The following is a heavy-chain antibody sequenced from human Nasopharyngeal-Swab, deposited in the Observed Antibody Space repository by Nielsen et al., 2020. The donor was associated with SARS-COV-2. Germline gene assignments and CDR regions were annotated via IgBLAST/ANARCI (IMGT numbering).Heavy chain of an antibody. CDR1: GFTFSSYN. CDR3: GTRSASWTRGDY. CDR2: INTGSSSI. Sequence: GESLKISCAASGFTFSSYNMNWVRPAPGKGLEWVSYINTGSSSIYYADSEKGRFTISRDNAKNSLYLQMNSLRDEDTAVYYCGTRSASWTRGDYWGQGTLVTVSS. J-gene: IGHJ4*02. V-gene: IGHV3-48*02. D-gene: IGHD2-2*01.